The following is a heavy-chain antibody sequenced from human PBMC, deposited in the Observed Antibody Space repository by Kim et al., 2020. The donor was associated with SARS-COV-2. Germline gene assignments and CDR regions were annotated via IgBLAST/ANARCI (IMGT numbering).Heavy chain of an antibody. D-gene: IGHD3-10*02. V-gene: IGHV3-11*06. CDR2: ISSSSSYT. CDR3: ASDPMSTGGVSAFDI. J-gene: IGHJ3*02. CDR1: GFTFSDYY. Sequence: GGSLRLSCAASGFTFSDYYMSWIRQAPGKGLEWVSYISSSSSYTNYADSVKGRFTISRDNAKNSLYLQMNSLRAEDTAVYYCASDPMSTGGVSAFDIWGQGTMVTVSS.